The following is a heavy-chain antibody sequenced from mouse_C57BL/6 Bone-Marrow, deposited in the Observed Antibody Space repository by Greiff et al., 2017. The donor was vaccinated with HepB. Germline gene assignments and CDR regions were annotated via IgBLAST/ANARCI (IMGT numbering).Heavy chain of an antibody. CDR1: GYTFTSYG. D-gene: IGHD1-1*01. V-gene: IGHV1-81*01. Sequence: VQLQQSGAELARPGASVKLSCKASGYTFTSYGISWVKQRTGQGLEWIGEIYPRSGNTYYNEKFKGKATLTADKSSSTAYMELRSLTSEDSAVYFCARNDYYGSNYWYFDVWGTGTTVTVSS. CDR3: ARNDYYGSNYWYFDV. CDR2: IYPRSGNT. J-gene: IGHJ1*03.